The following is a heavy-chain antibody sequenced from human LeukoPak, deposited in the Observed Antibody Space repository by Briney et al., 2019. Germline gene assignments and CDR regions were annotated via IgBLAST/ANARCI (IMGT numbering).Heavy chain of an antibody. Sequence: ASVKVSCKASGYNFTSYGISWVRQAPGQGLEWMGWISAYNGNTNYAQKLQGRVTMTTDTSTSTAYMELRSLRSDDTAVYYCAMNYDILTGSMEGDAFDIWGQGTMVTVSS. V-gene: IGHV1-18*04. CDR3: AMNYDILTGSMEGDAFDI. CDR1: GYNFTSYG. CDR2: ISAYNGNT. D-gene: IGHD3-9*01. J-gene: IGHJ3*02.